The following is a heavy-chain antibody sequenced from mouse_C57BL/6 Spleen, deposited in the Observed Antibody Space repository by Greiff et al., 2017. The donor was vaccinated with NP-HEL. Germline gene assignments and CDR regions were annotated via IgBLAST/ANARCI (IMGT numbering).Heavy chain of an antibody. CDR2: ISDGGSYT. D-gene: IGHD4-1*01. CDR3: ARDGGTGTYAMDY. CDR1: GFTFSSYA. Sequence: EVKLMESGGGLVKPGGSLKLSCAASGFTFSSYAMSWVRQTPEKRLEWVATISDGGSYTYYPDNVKGRFTISRDNAKNNLYLQMSHLKSEDTAMYYCARDGGTGTYAMDYWGQGTSVTVSS. V-gene: IGHV5-4*01. J-gene: IGHJ4*01.